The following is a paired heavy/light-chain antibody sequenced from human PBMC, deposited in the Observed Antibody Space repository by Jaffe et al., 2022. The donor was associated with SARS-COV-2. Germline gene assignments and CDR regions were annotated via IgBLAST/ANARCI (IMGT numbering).Light chain of an antibody. V-gene: IGLV2-23*02. CDR1: SSDVGTYNL. J-gene: IGLJ2*01. CDR2: EVT. Sequence: QSALTQPASVSGSPGQSITISCTGASSDVGTYNLVSWYQQHPGKAPKLMIYEVTKRPSGVSNRFSGSKSGNTASLSISGLQAEDEADYYCCSYAGSSIPVVFGGGTSLTVL. CDR3: CSYAGSSIPVV.
Heavy chain of an antibody. D-gene: IGHD3-16*01. Sequence: EVHLVESGGGLVQPGRSLRLSCIASGFTFGDFAMNWVRQAPGEGLQWVGFIRSTPYGGTTEYAASVKGRFTISRDDSKSIAYLQMNSLKTEDTAVYYCTRDLGAATYYYYGLDVWGQGTTVTVSS. V-gene: IGHV3-49*04. CDR2: IRSTPYGGTT. CDR3: TRDLGAATYYYYGLDV. CDR1: GFTFGDFA. J-gene: IGHJ6*02.